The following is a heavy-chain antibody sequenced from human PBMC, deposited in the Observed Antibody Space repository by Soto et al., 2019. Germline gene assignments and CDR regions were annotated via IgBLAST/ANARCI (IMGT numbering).Heavy chain of an antibody. D-gene: IGHD5-12*01. CDR2: ISSYNGDT. CDR3: AREGVAPYYYYGMDV. Sequence: QFQLVQSGAEVKKPGASVKVSCKASGYTFTRSGISWVRQAPGQGPEWMGWISSYNGDTNYAQTFQGRVTMTTDTSTSTAYMELRSLRSDDTAVYYCAREGVAPYYYYGMDVWGHGTPVTVSS. J-gene: IGHJ6*02. CDR1: GYTFTRSG. V-gene: IGHV1-18*01.